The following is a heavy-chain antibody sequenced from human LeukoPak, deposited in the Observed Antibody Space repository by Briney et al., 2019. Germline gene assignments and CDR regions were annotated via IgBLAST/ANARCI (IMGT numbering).Heavy chain of an antibody. CDR2: ISGGGGSA. Sequence: GGSLRLSCAASGFTFNIYAMNWVRQAPGKGPEWVSSISGGGGSAYYADSVKGRFTISRDNAKNSLYLQMNSLRAEDTAVYYCARATAKQQLVSPLGYWGQGTLVTVSS. J-gene: IGHJ4*02. CDR3: ARATAKQQLVSPLGY. V-gene: IGHV3-23*01. CDR1: GFTFNIYA. D-gene: IGHD6-13*01.